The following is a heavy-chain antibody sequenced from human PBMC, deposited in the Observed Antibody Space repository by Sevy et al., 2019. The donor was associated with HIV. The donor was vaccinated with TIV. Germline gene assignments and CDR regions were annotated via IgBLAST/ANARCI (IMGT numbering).Heavy chain of an antibody. D-gene: IGHD1-26*01. CDR1: GFTFSDYY. CDR3: ARLIVGATTFDY. J-gene: IGHJ4*02. Sequence: GGSLRLSCAASGFTFSDYYMSWIRRAPGKGREWVSYIGSSSSYTNYANSVKGRFTISRDNAKNSLYLQMNSLRAEDTAVYYCARLIVGATTFDYWGQGTLVTVSS. V-gene: IGHV3-11*06. CDR2: IGSSSSYT.